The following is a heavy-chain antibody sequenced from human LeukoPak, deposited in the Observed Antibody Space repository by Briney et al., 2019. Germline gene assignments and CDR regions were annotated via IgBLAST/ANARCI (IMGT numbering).Heavy chain of an antibody. CDR3: AKVGVVVVPAAPTGFDY. CDR1: GFTFSSYA. Sequence: PGGSLRLSCAASGFTFSSYAMSWVRQAPGKGLEWVSAISGSGGSTYYADSAKGRFTISRDNSKNTLYLQMNSLRAEDTAVYYCAKVGVVVVPAAPTGFDYWGQGTLVTVSS. J-gene: IGHJ4*02. V-gene: IGHV3-23*01. CDR2: ISGSGGST. D-gene: IGHD2-2*01.